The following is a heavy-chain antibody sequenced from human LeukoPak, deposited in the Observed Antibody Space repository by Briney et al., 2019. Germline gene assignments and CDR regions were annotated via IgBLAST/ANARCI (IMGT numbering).Heavy chain of an antibody. CDR3: TTGSLRFLEWFSDY. CDR2: IKSKTDGGTT. V-gene: IGHV3-15*01. Sequence: GGSLRLSCAASGFTFSNAWMSWVRQAPGKGLEWVGRIKSKTDGGTTDYAAPVKGRFTISRDDSKNTLYLQMNSLKTEDTAVYYCTTGSLRFLEWFSDYWGQGTLVSVSS. D-gene: IGHD3-3*01. J-gene: IGHJ4*02. CDR1: GFTFSNAW.